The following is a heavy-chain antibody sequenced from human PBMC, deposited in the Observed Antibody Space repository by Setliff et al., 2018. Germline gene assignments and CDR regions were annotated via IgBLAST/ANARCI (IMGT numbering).Heavy chain of an antibody. CDR2: XXXXXXX. D-gene: IGHD3-3*01. V-gene: IGHV4-4*07. CDR3: AGGLPGDYDFNCFDT. Sequence: KPSETLSLTCTVSGGSLNTYYWSWIRQPAGXXXEXXXXXXXXXXXXYXXXLXXXATLSVDESMNRFSLNLNSVTAADTAVYYCAGGLPGDYDFNCFDTWGQGALVTVSS. J-gene: IGHJ5*02. CDR1: GGSLNTYY.